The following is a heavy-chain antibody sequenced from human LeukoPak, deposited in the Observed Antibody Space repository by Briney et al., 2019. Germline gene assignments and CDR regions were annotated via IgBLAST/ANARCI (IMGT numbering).Heavy chain of an antibody. Sequence: GGSLRLSCAASGFTFSSYSMNWVRQAPGKGLEWVSSISSSSSYIYYADSVKGRFTISRDNAKNSLYLQMNSLRAEDTAVYYCARDSPQQGVYYYYMDVWGKGTTVTVSS. D-gene: IGHD6-13*01. J-gene: IGHJ6*03. CDR3: ARDSPQQGVYYYYMDV. V-gene: IGHV3-21*01. CDR2: ISSSSSYI. CDR1: GFTFSSYS.